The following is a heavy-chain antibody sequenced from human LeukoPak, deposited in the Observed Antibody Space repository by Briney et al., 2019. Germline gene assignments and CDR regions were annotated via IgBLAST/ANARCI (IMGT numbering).Heavy chain of an antibody. CDR1: GGSISSYY. V-gene: IGHV4-59*12. J-gene: IGHJ6*03. D-gene: IGHD2-2*01. CDR2: IYYSGST. Sequence: SETLSLTCTVSGGSISSYYWSWIRQPPGKGLEWIGYIYYSGSTNYNPSLKSRVTISVDTSKNQFSLRLSSVTAADTAVYYCARRPGPGLGYCSSTSCYYYYYYYMDVWGKGTTVTISS. CDR3: ARRPGPGLGYCSSTSCYYYYYYYMDV.